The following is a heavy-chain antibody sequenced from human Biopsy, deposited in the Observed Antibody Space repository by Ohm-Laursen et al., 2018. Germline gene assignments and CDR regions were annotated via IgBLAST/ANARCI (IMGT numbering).Heavy chain of an antibody. D-gene: IGHD2-2*02. Sequence: SLRLSCSASGFTFTSYEMNWVRQASGKGLEWVANIHYTGSSIYYADSVRGRFTISRDNGEYSLFLQMNSLRVDDTAVYYCARRIPLYGMDVWGQGTTVTVSS. CDR1: GFTFTSYE. V-gene: IGHV3-48*03. CDR3: ARRIPLYGMDV. J-gene: IGHJ6*02. CDR2: IHYTGSSI.